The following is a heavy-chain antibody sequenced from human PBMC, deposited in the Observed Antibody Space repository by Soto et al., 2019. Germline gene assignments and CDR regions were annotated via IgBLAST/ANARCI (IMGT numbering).Heavy chain of an antibody. Sequence: GGSLRLSCAASGFTFSSYAMSWVRQAPGKGLEWVSAISGSVGSTYYADSVKGRFTISRDNSKNTLYLQMNSLRAEDTAVYYCAKGLRRPDVVVTATSFDYWGQGTPVTVSS. D-gene: IGHD2-21*02. CDR3: AKGLRRPDVVVTATSFDY. CDR1: GFTFSSYA. J-gene: IGHJ4*02. V-gene: IGHV3-23*01. CDR2: ISGSVGST.